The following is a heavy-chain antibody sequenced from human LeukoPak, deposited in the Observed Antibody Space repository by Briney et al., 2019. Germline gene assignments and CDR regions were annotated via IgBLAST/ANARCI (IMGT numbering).Heavy chain of an antibody. J-gene: IGHJ4*02. CDR3: ARRVDTTVTTVFDY. D-gene: IGHD4-17*01. CDR1: GFTFSSYE. V-gene: IGHV3-48*03. CDR2: ISSSGSTI. Sequence: PGGSLRLSCAASGFTFSSYEMNWVRQAPGKGLEWVSYISSSGSTIYYADSVKGRFTISRDNAKNSLYLQMNSLRAEDTAVYYCARRVDTTVTTVFDYWGQGTLVTVSS.